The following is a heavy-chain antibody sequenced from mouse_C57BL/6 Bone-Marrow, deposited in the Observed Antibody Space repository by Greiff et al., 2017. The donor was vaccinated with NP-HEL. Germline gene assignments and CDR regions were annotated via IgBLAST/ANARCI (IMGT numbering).Heavy chain of an antibody. D-gene: IGHD1-1*01. CDR1: GYTFTSYW. V-gene: IGHV1-52*01. CDR2: IDPSDSET. CDR3: ARKGLLRSFWYFDV. J-gene: IGHJ1*03. Sequence: VQLQQPGAELVRPGSSVKLSCEASGYTFTSYWMHWVKQRPIQGLEWIGNIDPSDSETHYNQKFKDKATLTVDKSSSTAYMQLSSLTSEDSAVYYCARKGLLRSFWYFDVWGTGTTVTVSS.